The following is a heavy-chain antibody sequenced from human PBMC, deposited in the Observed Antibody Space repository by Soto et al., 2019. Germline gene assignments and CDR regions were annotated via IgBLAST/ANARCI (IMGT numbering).Heavy chain of an antibody. J-gene: IGHJ4*02. CDR3: AKLTHYYDSSGSGY. D-gene: IGHD3-22*01. CDR2: ISGSGDST. Sequence: GGSLRLSCVASGFTFSANAMSWARQVAGKGLEWVSGISGSGDSTYYADSVKGRFTISRVNSKNTLFLHMNNLRAEDTAVYYCAKLTHYYDSSGSGYWGQGTLV. CDR1: GFTFSANA. V-gene: IGHV3-23*01.